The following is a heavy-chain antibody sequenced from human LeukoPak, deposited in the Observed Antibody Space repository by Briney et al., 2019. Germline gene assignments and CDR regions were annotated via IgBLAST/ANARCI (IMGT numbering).Heavy chain of an antibody. CDR1: GFNVSTSY. Sequence: GGSLRLSCAASGFNVSTSYMSWVRQFPGMRLEWVSVLYSGGNTYYIDSVKGGFTISRDNSKNTLFLQLNSLRGEDTAIYYCARGSNYMDVWGKGTTVTVSS. J-gene: IGHJ6*03. V-gene: IGHV3-53*01. D-gene: IGHD3-10*01. CDR2: LYSGGNT. CDR3: ARGSNYMDV.